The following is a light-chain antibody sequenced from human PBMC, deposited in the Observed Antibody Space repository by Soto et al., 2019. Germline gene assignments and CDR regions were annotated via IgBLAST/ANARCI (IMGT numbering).Light chain of an antibody. J-gene: IGKJ4*01. CDR1: HSVDNNY. V-gene: IGKV3-20*01. CDR2: GAS. Sequence: ENLLTQSPGTLSLSPGERATLSCRASHSVDNNYLAWYQHKPGQAPRLLIYGASSRATGIPDRFSGSGSGTDFTLTISRVEPEDFAVYYCQQYDTSLPYTFGGGTKVDIK. CDR3: QQYDTSLPYT.